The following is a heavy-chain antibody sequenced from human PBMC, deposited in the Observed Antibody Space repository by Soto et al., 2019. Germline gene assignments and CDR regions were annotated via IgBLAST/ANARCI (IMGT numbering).Heavy chain of an antibody. Sequence: QVQLLQSGAEVKKPGSSVRVSCEASGGTFRTYSISWVRQAPGQGLEWMGEIIPIFGTINYAQKFKGRLTTTADESTATVYMDLRSLRSDDTALYYCAKGAVAGTPTSYYYYGMDVWGQGTTVTVSS. CDR1: GGTFRTYS. CDR3: AKGAVAGTPTSYYYYGMDV. D-gene: IGHD6-19*01. V-gene: IGHV1-69*12. CDR2: IIPIFGTI. J-gene: IGHJ6*02.